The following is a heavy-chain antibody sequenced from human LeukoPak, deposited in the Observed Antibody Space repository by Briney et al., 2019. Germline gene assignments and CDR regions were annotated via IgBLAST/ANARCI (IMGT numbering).Heavy chain of an antibody. Sequence: PSETLSLTCAVYGGSFSGYYWSWIRQPPGKGLEWIGYIYHSGSTYYNPSLKSRVTISVDTSKNQFSLKLSSVTAADTAVYYCAREYYYDRGYFDYWGQGTLVTVSS. CDR2: IYHSGST. CDR1: GGSFSGYY. D-gene: IGHD3-22*01. CDR3: AREYYYDRGYFDY. V-gene: IGHV4-34*01. J-gene: IGHJ4*02.